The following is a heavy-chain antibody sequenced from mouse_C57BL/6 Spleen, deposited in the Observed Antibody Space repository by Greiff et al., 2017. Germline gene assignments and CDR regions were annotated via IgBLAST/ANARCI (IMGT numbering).Heavy chain of an antibody. J-gene: IGHJ4*01. CDR1: GYAFTSYC. CDR3: TRDYDMDY. CDR2: FYPGDGDT. Sequence: VQLQQSGAELVKPGASVKISCKASGYAFTSYCINWVKQRPGKGLEWIGQFYPGDGDTNYNGKFKGKATLTADKSSSTAYMQLSSPTSEDSAVYYCTRDYDMDYWGQGTSVTVSS. V-gene: IGHV1-80*01.